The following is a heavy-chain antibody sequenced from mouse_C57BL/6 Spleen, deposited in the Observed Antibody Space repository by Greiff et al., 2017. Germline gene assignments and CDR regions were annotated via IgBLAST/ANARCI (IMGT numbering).Heavy chain of an antibody. CDR2: INPSTGGT. V-gene: IGHV1-42*01. CDR3: ARSTFDY. CDR1: GYSFTGYY. D-gene: IGHD5-1*01. J-gene: IGHJ2*01. Sequence: EVQLQQSGPELVKPGASVKISCKASGYSFTGYYMNWVKQSPEKSLEWIGEINPSTGGTTYNQKFKAKATLTVDKSSSTAYMQLKSLTSEDSAVYYCARSTFDYWGQGTTRTVSS.